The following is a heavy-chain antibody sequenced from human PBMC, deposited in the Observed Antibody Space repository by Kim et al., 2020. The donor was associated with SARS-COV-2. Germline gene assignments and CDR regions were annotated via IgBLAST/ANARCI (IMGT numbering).Heavy chain of an antibody. CDR2: FYYSGST. CDR1: GGSISSYY. D-gene: IGHD5-18*01. J-gene: IGHJ6*03. Sequence: SETLSLTCTVSGGSISSYYWSWIRQPPGKGLEWIGYFYYSGSTNYNPSLKSRVTISVDTSKNQFSLKLSSVTAADTAVYYCARDYGYGYYMDVWGKGTTVTVSS. V-gene: IGHV4-59*01. CDR3: ARDYGYGYYMDV.